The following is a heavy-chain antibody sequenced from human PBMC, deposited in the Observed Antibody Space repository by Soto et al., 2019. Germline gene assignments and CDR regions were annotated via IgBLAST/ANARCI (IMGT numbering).Heavy chain of an antibody. CDR3: VNGALIHY. J-gene: IGHJ4*02. Sequence: GGSLRLSCAASGFTFSSYAMSWVRQAPGKGLEWVSAISGSGGSTYYADSVKGRFTISRDNAKNSLDLQMDSLRDEDTAVYYCVNGALIHYWGQGTLVTVSS. D-gene: IGHD2-8*01. CDR1: GFTFSSYA. CDR2: ISGSGGST. V-gene: IGHV3-23*01.